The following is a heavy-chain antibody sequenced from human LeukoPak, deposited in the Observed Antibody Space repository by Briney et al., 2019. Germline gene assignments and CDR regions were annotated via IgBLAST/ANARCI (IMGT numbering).Heavy chain of an antibody. CDR3: TRSGYSNGYDY. CDR2: ITPDGNAA. Sequence: GGSLRLSCVASGFTFSGHWMHWVRQVPGKGLMAVSRITPDGNAAAYADSVKGRFTISRDNAKNTLYLEMNNLTAEDTALYHCTRSGYSNGYDYWGQGTLVTVSS. CDR1: GFTFSGHW. D-gene: IGHD2-15*01. V-gene: IGHV3-74*03. J-gene: IGHJ4*02.